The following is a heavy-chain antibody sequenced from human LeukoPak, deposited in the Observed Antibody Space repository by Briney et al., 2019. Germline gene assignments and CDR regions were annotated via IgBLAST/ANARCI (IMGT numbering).Heavy chain of an antibody. V-gene: IGHV3-23*01. J-gene: IGHJ4*02. CDR2: ISGSGSSI. CDR1: GFTFSSYS. Sequence: GGSLRLSCAASGFTFSSYSMNWVRQAPGKGLEWVSAISGSGSSIYYADSVKGRFTISRDNSKNTLYLQMNSLRAEDTAIYYCAKDSRGSAVRVFDYWGQGILVIVSS. CDR3: AKDSRGSAVRVFDY. D-gene: IGHD2-15*01.